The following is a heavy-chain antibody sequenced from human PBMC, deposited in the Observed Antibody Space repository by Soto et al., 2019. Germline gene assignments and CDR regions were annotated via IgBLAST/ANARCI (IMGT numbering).Heavy chain of an antibody. J-gene: IGHJ4*02. V-gene: IGHV2-5*02. CDR3: AHSRPPRLLDY. CDR2: IYWDDDK. D-gene: IGHD6-6*01. CDR1: GFSLSTSGVG. Sequence: QITLKESGPTLVKPTQTLTLTCTFSGFSLSTSGVGVGWIRQPPGKALEWLALIYWDDDKRYSSSLNSRLTITKDTSKNHVALTMTNMDPVDTATYYCAHSRPPRLLDYWGQGTLVTVSS.